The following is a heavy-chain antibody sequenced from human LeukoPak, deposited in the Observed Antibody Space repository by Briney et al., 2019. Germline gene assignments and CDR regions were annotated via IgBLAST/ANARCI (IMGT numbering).Heavy chain of an antibody. CDR1: GGSFSGYF. Sequence: SETLSLTCAVSGGSFSGYFWSWIRQPSGTGLEWIGEIHNSGTTNYNPSLSRRVTISEDTSKNQFYRNLSSVTAADTAVYYCARRYYYNLGIFPFDFWGQGTLVTVS. D-gene: IGHD3-10*01. V-gene: IGHV4-34*01. CDR3: ARRYYYNLGIFPFDF. J-gene: IGHJ4*02. CDR2: IHNSGTT.